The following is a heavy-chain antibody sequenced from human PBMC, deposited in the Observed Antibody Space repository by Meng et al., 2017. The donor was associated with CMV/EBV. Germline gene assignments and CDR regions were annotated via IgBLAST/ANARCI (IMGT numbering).Heavy chain of an antibody. Sequence: GESLKISCAASGFTFSSYAMHWVRQAPGKGLEWVAVISYDGSNKYYADSVKGRFTISRDNSKNTLYLQMNSLRAEDTAVYYCARDVLRFFSAFDYWGQGTLVTVSS. CDR1: GFTFSSYA. CDR3: ARDVLRFFSAFDY. CDR2: ISYDGSNK. V-gene: IGHV3-30*04. J-gene: IGHJ4*02. D-gene: IGHD3-3*01.